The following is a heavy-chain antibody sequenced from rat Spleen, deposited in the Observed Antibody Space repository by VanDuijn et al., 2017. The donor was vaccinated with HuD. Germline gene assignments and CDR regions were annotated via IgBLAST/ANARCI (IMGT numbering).Heavy chain of an antibody. Sequence: EVQLVESGGGLVQPGRSMKLSCAASGLTFSNYHMAWVRQAPTKGLEWVASIYTGGGNTYYRDSVKGRFTISRDNAKSTLYLQMDSLRSEDTATYYCARRGTEGIVNYWYFDFWGPGTMVTVSS. CDR2: IYTGGGNT. V-gene: IGHV5-25*01. J-gene: IGHJ1*01. CDR3: ARRGTEGIVNYWYFDF. CDR1: GLTFSNYH. D-gene: IGHD1-11*01.